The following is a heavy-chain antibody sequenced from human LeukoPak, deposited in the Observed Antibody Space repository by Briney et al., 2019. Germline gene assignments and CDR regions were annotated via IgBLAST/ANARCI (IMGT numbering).Heavy chain of an antibody. CDR1: RFTFSSYG. D-gene: IGHD2-2*01. J-gene: IGHJ5*02. Sequence: GGSLRLSCAASRFTFSSYGMSWVRQAPGKGLEWVSRINSDGSSTTYADSVRGRFTISRDNAKNTLYLKMNSLRAQDTAVYYCARATLGYCSSTSCRTPFDPWGQGTLVTVSS. CDR3: ARATLGYCSSTSCRTPFDP. V-gene: IGHV3-74*01. CDR2: INSDGSST.